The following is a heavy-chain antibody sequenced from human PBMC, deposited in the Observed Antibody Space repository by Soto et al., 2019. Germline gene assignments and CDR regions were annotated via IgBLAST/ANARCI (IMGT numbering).Heavy chain of an antibody. Sequence: VQLVESGGGLVQPGRSLRLSCAAAGFTFDDYAMQWVRQAPGKGLEWVSGISWNSGSIGYGDSVKGRFTISRDNAKNSLYLQMNSLRAEDTALYYCAKGRPGYFDYWGQGTLVTVSS. J-gene: IGHJ4*02. D-gene: IGHD3-10*01. CDR2: ISWNSGSI. V-gene: IGHV3-9*01. CDR1: GFTFDDYA. CDR3: AKGRPGYFDY.